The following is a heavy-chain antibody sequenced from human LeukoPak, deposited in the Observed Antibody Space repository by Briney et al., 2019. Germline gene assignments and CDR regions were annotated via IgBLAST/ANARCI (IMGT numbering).Heavy chain of an antibody. J-gene: IGHJ4*02. CDR2: IYTSGST. CDR1: GGSISSYY. CDR3: ARLVIRIQLDYFDY. V-gene: IGHV4-4*09. Sequence: SETLSLTCTVSGGSISSYYWSWIRQPPGKGLEWIGYIYTSGSTNYNPSLKSRVTISVDTSKNQFSLKLSSVTAADTAVYYCARLVIRIQLDYFDYWGQGTLVTVSS. D-gene: IGHD5-18*01.